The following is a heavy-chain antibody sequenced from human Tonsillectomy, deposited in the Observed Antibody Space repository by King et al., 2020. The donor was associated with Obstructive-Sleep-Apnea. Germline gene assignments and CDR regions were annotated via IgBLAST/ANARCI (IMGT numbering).Heavy chain of an antibody. CDR3: ARNTHWFDP. V-gene: IGHV4-39*07. Sequence: QLQESGPGLVKPSETLSLTCTVSVGSIRSSRYYWGCVRRPPGKGLEWIGSNYFSGSTYYNPSLKRRVTISVDTSKNQFSLKLSSVTAADTAVYYCARNTHWFDPWGQGTLVTVSS. J-gene: IGHJ5*02. CDR1: VGSIRSSRYY. CDR2: NYFSGST. D-gene: IGHD2-15*01.